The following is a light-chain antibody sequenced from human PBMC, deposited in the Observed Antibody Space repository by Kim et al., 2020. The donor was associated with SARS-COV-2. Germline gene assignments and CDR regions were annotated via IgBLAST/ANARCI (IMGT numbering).Light chain of an antibody. CDR3: QQRHSWPLS. CDR1: QSSRNY. V-gene: IGKV3-11*01. Sequence: LSPGEGPTLSCRASQSSRNYLSCYQQTPGHVPRLLIYHSSNRAPGIPGRFSGSGSGTDFTLTISSLEPEDFAVYYCQQRHSWPLSFGGGTKVDIK. CDR2: HSS. J-gene: IGKJ4*01.